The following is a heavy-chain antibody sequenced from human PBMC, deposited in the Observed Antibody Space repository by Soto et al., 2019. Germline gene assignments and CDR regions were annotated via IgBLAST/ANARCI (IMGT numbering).Heavy chain of an antibody. V-gene: IGHV4-39*01. J-gene: IGHJ4*02. D-gene: IGHD6-13*01. Sequence: QLQLQESGPGLVKPSETLSLTCTVSGGSISSSSYYWGWIRQPPGKGLEWIGSIYYSGSTYYNPSLKSRVTISVDTSKNQFSLKLSSVTAADTAVYYCARTGYTPLLAQYWGQGTLVTVSS. CDR3: ARTGYTPLLAQY. CDR1: GGSISSSSYY. CDR2: IYYSGST.